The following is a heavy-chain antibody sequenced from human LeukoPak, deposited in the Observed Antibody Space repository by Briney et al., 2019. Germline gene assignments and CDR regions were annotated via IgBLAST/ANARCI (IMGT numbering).Heavy chain of an antibody. V-gene: IGHV4-34*01. CDR2: INHSGST. Sequence: SETLSLTCAVYGGSFSGYYWSWIRQPPGKGLEWIGEINHSGSTNYNPSLKSRVTISVGTSKNQFSLKLSSVTAADTAVYYCARRGWGKYYYYYMDVWGKGTTVTVSS. D-gene: IGHD3-16*01. CDR3: ARRGWGKYYYYYMDV. CDR1: GGSFSGYY. J-gene: IGHJ6*03.